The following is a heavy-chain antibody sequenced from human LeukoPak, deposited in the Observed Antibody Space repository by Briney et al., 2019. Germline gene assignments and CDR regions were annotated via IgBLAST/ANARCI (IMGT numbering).Heavy chain of an antibody. D-gene: IGHD1-26*01. J-gene: IGHJ1*01. CDR2: INPNSGNT. CDR3: TRVPRESYSH. V-gene: IGHV1-8*02. CDR1: GYTFTSYD. Sequence: GASVKVSCKASGYTFTSYDINWVRQAPGQGLEWVRYINPNSGNTGYAQKFQGRVTLTRDTSINTAYMELTSLRSEDTAVYYCTRVPRESYSHWGQGTLVTVSS.